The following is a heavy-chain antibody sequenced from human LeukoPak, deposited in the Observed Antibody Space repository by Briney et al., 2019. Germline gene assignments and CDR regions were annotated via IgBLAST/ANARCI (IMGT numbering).Heavy chain of an antibody. CDR1: GFTFSSHA. Sequence: GGSLRLSCAASGFTFSSHAMTWVRQAPGKGLEWVSATSGSGGSTYYADSVKGRFTISRDNSKNTLYLQMNSLRAEDTAVYYCAKAQSGSRGPYAFDIWGQGTMVTVSS. J-gene: IGHJ3*02. D-gene: IGHD1-26*01. CDR2: TSGSGGST. CDR3: AKAQSGSRGPYAFDI. V-gene: IGHV3-23*01.